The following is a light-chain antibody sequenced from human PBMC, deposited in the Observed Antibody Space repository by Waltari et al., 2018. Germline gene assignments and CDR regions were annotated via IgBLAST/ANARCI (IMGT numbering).Light chain of an antibody. J-gene: IGLJ1*01. CDR3: SSYTSSNTLG. CDR1: SRDVGGYNY. Sequence: QSALTQPASVSGSPGQSITIPCTGTSRDVGGYNYVSSSQQHPGKAPKLMIYAVTNRPSGVSNRFSGSKSGNTASRTISGLQAEDEADYYCSSYTSSNTLGFGTGTKVTVL. V-gene: IGLV2-14*03. CDR2: AVT.